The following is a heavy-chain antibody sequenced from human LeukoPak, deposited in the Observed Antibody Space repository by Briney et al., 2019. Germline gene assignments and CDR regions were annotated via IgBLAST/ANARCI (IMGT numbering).Heavy chain of an antibody. V-gene: IGHV3-64*04. CDR1: GFTFSSYA. D-gene: IGHD6-13*01. CDR2: ISSNGGST. Sequence: GGSLRLSCSASGFTFSSYAMHWVRQAPGKGLEYVSAISSNGGSTYYADSVKGRVTISRDNSKNTLYLQMNSLRAEDTAVYYCAKDLSSSWNYFDYWGQGTLVTVSS. CDR3: AKDLSSSWNYFDY. J-gene: IGHJ4*02.